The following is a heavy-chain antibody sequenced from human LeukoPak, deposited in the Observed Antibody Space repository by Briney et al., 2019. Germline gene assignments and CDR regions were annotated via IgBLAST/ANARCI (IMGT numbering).Heavy chain of an antibody. CDR1: GGSTSSSSNY. Sequence: KPSETLSLTCAVSGGSTSSSSNYWGWIREPPGKGLEWIGGIYYSGSTHYNPSLKSRVTISLDTSKNQFSLKLSSVTAADTAVYYCARQDYPSQFCSSTSCQMYYFDYWGQGTLVTVSS. J-gene: IGHJ4*02. V-gene: IGHV4-39*01. CDR3: ARQDYPSQFCSSTSCQMYYFDY. D-gene: IGHD2-2*01. CDR2: IYYSGST.